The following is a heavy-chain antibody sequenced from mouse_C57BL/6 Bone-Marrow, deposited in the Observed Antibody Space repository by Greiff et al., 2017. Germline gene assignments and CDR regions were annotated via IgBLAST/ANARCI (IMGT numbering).Heavy chain of an antibody. CDR2: ISNLAYSI. Sequence: EVMLVESGGGLVQPGGSLKLSCAASGFTFSDYGMAWVRQAPRKGPAWVAFISNLAYSIYYADTVTGRFTISRENAKNHLYLEMSRLRSEDTAMYYCARRCCGYYAMDYWGQGTSVTVSS. V-gene: IGHV5-15*01. J-gene: IGHJ4*01. CDR3: ARRCCGYYAMDY. CDR1: GFTFSDYG.